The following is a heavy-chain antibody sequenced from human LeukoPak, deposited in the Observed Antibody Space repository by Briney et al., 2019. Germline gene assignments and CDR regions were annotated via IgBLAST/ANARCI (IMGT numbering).Heavy chain of an antibody. CDR3: GCYYDSSED. CDR2: INHSGST. V-gene: IGHV4-34*01. CDR1: GGSFSGYY. Sequence: SETLSLTCAVYGGSFSGYYWSWIRQPPGKGLEWIGEINHSGSTNYNPSLKSRVTIPVDTSKNQFSLKLSSVTAADTAVYYCGCYYDSSEDWGQGTLVTVSS. J-gene: IGHJ4*02. D-gene: IGHD3-22*01.